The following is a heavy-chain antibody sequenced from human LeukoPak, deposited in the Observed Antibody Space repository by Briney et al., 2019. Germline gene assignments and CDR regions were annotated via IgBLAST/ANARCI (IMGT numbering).Heavy chain of an antibody. J-gene: IGHJ3*02. CDR1: GFTFSSYS. D-gene: IGHD3-22*01. Sequence: PGGSLRLSCAASGFTFSSYSMNWVRQAPGKGLEWVSYISSSSSTIYYADSVKGRFTISRDNAKNSLYLQMNSLRAEDTAVYYCARAQGGYYDSSGYYYSRDAFDIWGQGTMVTVSS. V-gene: IGHV3-48*01. CDR3: ARAQGGYYDSSGYYYSRDAFDI. CDR2: ISSSSSTI.